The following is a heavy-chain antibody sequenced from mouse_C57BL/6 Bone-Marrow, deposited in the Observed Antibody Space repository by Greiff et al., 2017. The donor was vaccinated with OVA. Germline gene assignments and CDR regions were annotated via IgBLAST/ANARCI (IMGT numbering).Heavy chain of an antibody. V-gene: IGHV1-39*01. CDR2: INPNYGTT. D-gene: IGHD1-1*01. CDR1: GYSFTDYN. CDR3: ATYYGSTLYYFDY. Sequence: VQLQQSGPELVKPGASVKISCKASGYSFTDYNMNWVKPSNGTSLEWIGVINPNYGTTSYNQKFKGKATLTVDQSSSTAYMQLNSLTSEDSAVYYCATYYGSTLYYFDYWGQGTTLTVSS. J-gene: IGHJ2*01.